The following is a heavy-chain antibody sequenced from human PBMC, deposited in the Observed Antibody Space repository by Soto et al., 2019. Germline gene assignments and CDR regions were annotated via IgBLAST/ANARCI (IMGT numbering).Heavy chain of an antibody. CDR1: GGSFSGYY. CDR3: ARGIQGGTTVTTLVAFDI. V-gene: IGHV4-34*01. D-gene: IGHD4-17*01. CDR2: INHSGST. J-gene: IGHJ3*02. Sequence: QSQTLSLTCAVYGGSFSGYYWSWIRQPPGKGLEWIGEINHSGSTNYNPSLKSRVTISVDTSKNQFSLKLSSVTAADTAVYYCARGIQGGTTVTTLVAFDIWGQGTMVTVSS.